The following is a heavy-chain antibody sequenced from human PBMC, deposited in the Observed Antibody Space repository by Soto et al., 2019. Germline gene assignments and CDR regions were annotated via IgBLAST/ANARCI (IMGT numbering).Heavy chain of an antibody. D-gene: IGHD3-22*01. CDR3: ARVRRDRITMIVVAERYYFDY. J-gene: IGHJ4*02. CDR1: GFTFSDYY. V-gene: IGHV3-11*01. Sequence: QVQLVESGGGLVKPGGSLRLSCAASGFTFSDYYMSWIRQAPGKGLEWVSYISSSGSTIYYADSVKGRFTISRDNAKNSLYLQMISLRAEDSAVYYCARVRRDRITMIVVAERYYFDYWGQGNLVTVSS. CDR2: ISSSGSTI.